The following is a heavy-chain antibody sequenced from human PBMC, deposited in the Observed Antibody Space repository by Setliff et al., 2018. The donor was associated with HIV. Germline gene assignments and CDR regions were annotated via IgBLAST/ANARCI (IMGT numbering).Heavy chain of an antibody. CDR2: IYYSGST. Sequence: SETLSLTCTVSGGSISSYYWSWIRQPPGKGLEWIGYIYYSGSTNYNPSLKSRVTISVDTSKNQFSLKLSSVTAADTAVYYCARHLPIWSGYTHFDYWGQGALVTVSS. J-gene: IGHJ4*02. V-gene: IGHV4-59*08. D-gene: IGHD3-3*01. CDR3: ARHLPIWSGYTHFDY. CDR1: GGSISSYY.